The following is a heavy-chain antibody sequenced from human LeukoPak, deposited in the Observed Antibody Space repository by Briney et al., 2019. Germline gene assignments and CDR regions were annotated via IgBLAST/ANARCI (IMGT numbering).Heavy chain of an antibody. V-gene: IGHV1-8*03. CDR2: MNPNSGNT. CDR3: ARGLAAAGPNWFDP. Sequence: ASVKVSCKASGYTFTSYDINWVRQATGQGLEWMGWMNPNSGNTGYAQKFQGRVTITRNTSISTAYMELSSLRSEDTTVYYCARGLAAAGPNWFDPWGQGALVTVSS. J-gene: IGHJ5*02. D-gene: IGHD6-13*01. CDR1: GYTFTSYD.